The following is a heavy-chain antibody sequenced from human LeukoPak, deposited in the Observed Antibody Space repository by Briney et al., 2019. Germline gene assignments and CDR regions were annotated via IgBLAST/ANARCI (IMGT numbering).Heavy chain of an antibody. CDR3: AKSTIVGATVDAFDF. Sequence: PGGSLRLSCAASGFTFSLYAMHWVRQAPGKGLEWVAFTRFDGSNKYYADSVKGRFTISRDNSKNTLYLQMNSLGAEDTAVYFCAKSTIVGATVDAFDFWGQGTMVTVSS. J-gene: IGHJ3*01. V-gene: IGHV3-30*02. CDR2: TRFDGSNK. D-gene: IGHD1-26*01. CDR1: GFTFSLYA.